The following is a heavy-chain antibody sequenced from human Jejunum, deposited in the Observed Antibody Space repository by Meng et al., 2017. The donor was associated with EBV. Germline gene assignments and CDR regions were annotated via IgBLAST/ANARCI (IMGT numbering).Heavy chain of an antibody. V-gene: IGHV4-4*02. D-gene: IGHD3-22*01. CDR1: GGSISDNDW. Sequence: QLQLQESGPRLKKPSGTLSLTCVVSGGSISDNDWWSWVRQPPGKGLEWLGEIYHGGGTNYNPSLESRVTISVDKSKNQFSLKLNSVTVADTAVYYCAGNGYYALEYWGPGILVTVSP. J-gene: IGHJ4*02. CDR3: AGNGYYALEY. CDR2: IYHGGGT.